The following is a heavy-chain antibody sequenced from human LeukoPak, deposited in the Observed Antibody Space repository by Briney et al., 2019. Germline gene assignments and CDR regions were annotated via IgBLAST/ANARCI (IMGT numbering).Heavy chain of an antibody. Sequence: GRSLRLSCVASGFTFDDYAVHWVRQAPGKGLEWVSGISWSGGSIGYVDSVKGRFTISRDNAKDSLYLQMNNLRAEDTALYYCATLGEGMDVWGQGTTVTVSS. CDR3: ATLGEGMDV. V-gene: IGHV3-9*01. J-gene: IGHJ6*02. CDR1: GFTFDDYA. D-gene: IGHD3-10*01. CDR2: ISWSGGSI.